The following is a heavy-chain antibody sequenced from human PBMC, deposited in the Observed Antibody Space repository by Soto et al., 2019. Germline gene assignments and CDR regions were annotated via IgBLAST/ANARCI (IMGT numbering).Heavy chain of an antibody. D-gene: IGHD3-22*01. Sequence: QVQVVQSGAEVKKPGASVKISCKTSGYTFTDDYLHWVRQARGQGLEWMGWINPHSGNTNYAQKFLGRVSMTRDTSISTAYMELLSLTSDDTAIYYCARAVYCGSDCYSYGMDVWGQGTTVTVSS. CDR1: GYTFTDDY. CDR3: ARAVYCGSDCYSYGMDV. J-gene: IGHJ6*02. V-gene: IGHV1-2*02. CDR2: INPHSGNT.